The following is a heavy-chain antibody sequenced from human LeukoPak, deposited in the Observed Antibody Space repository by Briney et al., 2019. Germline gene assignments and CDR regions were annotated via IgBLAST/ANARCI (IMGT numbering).Heavy chain of an antibody. Sequence: SETLSLTCTVSGGSISSSSYYWGWIRQPPGKGLEWIGSIYYSGSTYYNPSLKSRVTISVDTSKNQFSLKLSSVTVADTAVYYCARDPESGSYYGGFDYWGQGTLVTVSS. CDR3: ARDPESGSYYGGFDY. CDR2: IYYSGST. D-gene: IGHD1-26*01. CDR1: GGSISSSSYY. J-gene: IGHJ4*02. V-gene: IGHV4-39*07.